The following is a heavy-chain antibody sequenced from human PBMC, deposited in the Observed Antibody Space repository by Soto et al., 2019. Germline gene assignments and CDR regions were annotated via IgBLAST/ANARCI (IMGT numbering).Heavy chain of an antibody. CDR1: GFTFSDYY. D-gene: IGHD4-17*01. CDR2: ISSSGSTI. Sequence: QVQLVESGGGLVKPGGSLRLSCAASGFTFSDYYMSWIRQDPGKGLEWVSYISSSGSTIYYADSVKGRFTISRDNPKNSLYLQMNSLRAEDTAVYYCPSPTVTPHYGMDVWGQGTTVTVSS. CDR3: PSPTVTPHYGMDV. J-gene: IGHJ6*02. V-gene: IGHV3-11*01.